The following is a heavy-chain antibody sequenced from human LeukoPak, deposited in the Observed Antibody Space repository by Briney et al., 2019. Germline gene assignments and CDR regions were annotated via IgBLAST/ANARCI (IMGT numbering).Heavy chain of an antibody. D-gene: IGHD4-17*01. Sequence: ASVKVSCKASGYTFTSYDINWVRQATGQGLGWMGWMSPKSGSTGYAQKFQGRVSMTRDTSISTAYMELSSLRPEDTAVYYCARVIPNGDPFDFWGQGTLVTVSS. CDR3: ARVIPNGDPFDF. V-gene: IGHV1-8*01. J-gene: IGHJ4*02. CDR1: GYTFTSYD. CDR2: MSPKSGST.